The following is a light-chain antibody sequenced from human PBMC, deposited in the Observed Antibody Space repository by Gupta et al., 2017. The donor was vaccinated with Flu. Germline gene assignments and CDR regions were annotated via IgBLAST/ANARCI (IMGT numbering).Light chain of an antibody. J-gene: IGLJ2*01. Sequence: SSVLTQPPSVSVAPGQTASITCEGNNIGGKYVHWYHQKAGQAHVLGVYDERDRPSRIPKRVAGSTSWNTDSTTTRTVDAGEEADEDEYEWHTNCENNVVFGGGTKLTVL. CDR2: DER. CDR3: YEWHTNCENNVV. V-gene: IGLV3-21*02. CDR1: NIGGKY.